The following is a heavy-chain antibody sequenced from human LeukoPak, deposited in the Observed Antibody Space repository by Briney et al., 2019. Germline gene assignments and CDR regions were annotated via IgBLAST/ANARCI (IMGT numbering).Heavy chain of an antibody. Sequence: GGSLRLSCAASGFTFSSYGMHWVRQAPGKGLEWVAFIRYDGSNKYYVDSVKGRFTISRDNSKNTLYLQMNSLRADDTAVYYCAKDLDIVATIGWWGQGTLVTVSS. V-gene: IGHV3-30*02. CDR3: AKDLDIVATIGW. CDR1: GFTFSSYG. D-gene: IGHD5-12*01. CDR2: IRYDGSNK. J-gene: IGHJ4*02.